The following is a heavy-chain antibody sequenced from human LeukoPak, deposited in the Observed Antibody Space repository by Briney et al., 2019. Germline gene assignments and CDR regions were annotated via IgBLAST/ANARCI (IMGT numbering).Heavy chain of an antibody. D-gene: IGHD1-26*01. Sequence: GGSLRLSCAPSGFTVSSNYMSWVRQALRKGLEWVSSISSSSSYIYYADSVKGRVTISRDTAKNTLYLQMNTVRAEDTAVYYCARVTSGSYGAWGQGTLVPVSS. CDR1: GFTVSSNY. J-gene: IGHJ5*02. V-gene: IGHV3-21*01. CDR2: ISSSSSYI. CDR3: ARVTSGSYGA.